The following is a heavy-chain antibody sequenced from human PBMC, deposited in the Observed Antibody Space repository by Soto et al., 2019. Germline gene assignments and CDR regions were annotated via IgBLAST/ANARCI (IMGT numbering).Heavy chain of an antibody. Sequence: GGSLRLSCAASGFTFSSYWMHWVRQAPGKGLEWVSRMNMDGNRISYVDSVKGRCTISRDNAKNTFYMEMNSARVEDTAVYYCARDDDSAMALNFYYWGQGALVTVSS. J-gene: IGHJ4*02. D-gene: IGHD5-18*01. CDR1: GFTFSSYW. V-gene: IGHV3-74*01. CDR3: ARDDDSAMALNFYY. CDR2: MNMDGNRI.